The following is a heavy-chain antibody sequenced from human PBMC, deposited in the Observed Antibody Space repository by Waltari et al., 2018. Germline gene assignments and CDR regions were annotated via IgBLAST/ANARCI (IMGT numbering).Heavy chain of an antibody. Sequence: QVQLQESGPGLAKASQTLSLTCDVSGGSISNLNFYWGWIRQPAGKGLVWIGRIYRSGVTDYNPSLRGRATMFLDMSKNQFSLTVDSLITADTAVYYCAVSPDTATSRAAFHFWGPGTTVSVSS. CDR2: IYRSGVT. CDR1: GGSISNLNFY. D-gene: IGHD5-18*01. J-gene: IGHJ6*02. CDR3: AVSPDTATSRAAFHF. V-gene: IGHV4-61*02.